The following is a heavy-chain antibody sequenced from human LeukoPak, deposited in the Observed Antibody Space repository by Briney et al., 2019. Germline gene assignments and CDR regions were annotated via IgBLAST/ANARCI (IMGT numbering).Heavy chain of an antibody. J-gene: IGHJ4*02. CDR3: ARDLPRWWATVGPSVVY. D-gene: IGHD4-23*01. V-gene: IGHV1-18*04. CDR2: ISAYNGNT. CDR1: GYTFTGYY. Sequence: GASVKVSCKASGYTFTGYYMHWVRQAPGQGLEWMGWISAYNGNTNYAQKLQGRVTMTTDTSTSTAYMELRSLRSDDTAVYYCARDLPRWWATVGPSVVYWGQGTLVTVSS.